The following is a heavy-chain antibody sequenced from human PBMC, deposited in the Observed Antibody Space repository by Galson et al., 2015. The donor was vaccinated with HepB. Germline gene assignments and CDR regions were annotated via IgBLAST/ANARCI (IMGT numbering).Heavy chain of an antibody. Sequence: SLRLSCAASGFTFSSYGMHWVRQAPGKGLEWVAVISYDGSNKYYADSVKGRFTISRDNSKNTLYLQMNSLRAEDTAVYYCAKDLSPLNYDFWSGYSGPADYWGQGTLVTVSS. CDR2: ISYDGSNK. CDR1: GFTFSSYG. J-gene: IGHJ4*02. V-gene: IGHV3-30*18. D-gene: IGHD3-3*01. CDR3: AKDLSPLNYDFWSGYSGPADY.